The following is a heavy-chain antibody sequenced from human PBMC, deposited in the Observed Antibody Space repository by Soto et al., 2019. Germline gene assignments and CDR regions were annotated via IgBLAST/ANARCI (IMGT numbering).Heavy chain of an antibody. CDR3: ARDYVRYCSGGSCPWAFDY. V-gene: IGHV1-69*01. J-gene: IGHJ4*02. Sequence: QVQLVQSGAEVKKPGSSVKVSCKASGGTFSSYAISWVRQAPGQGLEWMGGIITIFGTANYAQKFQGRVTITADESTSTAYMELSSLRSEDTAVYYCARDYVRYCSGGSCPWAFDYWGQGTLVTVSS. CDR2: IITIFGTA. D-gene: IGHD2-15*01. CDR1: GGTFSSYA.